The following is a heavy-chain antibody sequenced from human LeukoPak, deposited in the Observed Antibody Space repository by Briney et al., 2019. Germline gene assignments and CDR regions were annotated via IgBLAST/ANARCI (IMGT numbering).Heavy chain of an antibody. CDR1: GFIFSSSA. CDR3: AKDAKQWLVRSFDY. D-gene: IGHD6-19*01. V-gene: IGHV3-23*01. J-gene: IGHJ4*02. CDR2: MIGSGGST. Sequence: GGSLRLSCAASGFIFSSSAMIWVRQAPGKGLEWVSGMIGSGGSTYYANSVKGRFTISRDNSKNTLYLQMNTLRSDDTSVYYCAKDAKQWLVRSFDYWGQGILVTVSS.